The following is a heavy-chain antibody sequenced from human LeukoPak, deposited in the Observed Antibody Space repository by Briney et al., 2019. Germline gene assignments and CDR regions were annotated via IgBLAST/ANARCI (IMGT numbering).Heavy chain of an antibody. CDR1: GDSNSSYY. CDR3: ASASGGYYQYYMDV. D-gene: IGHD2-15*01. CDR2: FYYSGTT. J-gene: IGHJ6*03. Sequence: PSETLSLTCTVSGDSNSSYYRTWIRQPPGRGLEYIGYFYYSGTTNYNPSLKSRVTISVDTSKNQLSLKLRSVTAADTAVYYCASASGGYYQYYMDVWGKGTTVTVAS. V-gene: IGHV4-59*01.